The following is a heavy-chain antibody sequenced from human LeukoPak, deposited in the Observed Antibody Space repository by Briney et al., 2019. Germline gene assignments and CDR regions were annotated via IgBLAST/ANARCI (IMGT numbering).Heavy chain of an antibody. Sequence: SETLSLTCAVYGGSFSGYYWSWIRQPPGKGLEWIGEINHSGSTNYNSSLKSRVTISVDTSKKQFSLKLSSVTAADTAVYYCARRLGRKFGERFYYYYYMDVWGKGTTVTISS. J-gene: IGHJ6*03. D-gene: IGHD3-10*01. CDR2: INHSGST. CDR1: GGSFSGYY. V-gene: IGHV4-34*01. CDR3: ARRLGRKFGERFYYYYYMDV.